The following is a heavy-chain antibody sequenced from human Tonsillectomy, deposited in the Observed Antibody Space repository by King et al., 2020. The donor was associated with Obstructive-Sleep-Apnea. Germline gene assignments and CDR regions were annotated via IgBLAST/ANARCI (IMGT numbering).Heavy chain of an antibody. J-gene: IGHJ4*02. CDR1: GFTFSSYA. CDR3: ATLGGSSWNYFDY. CDR2: ISGNGVST. V-gene: IGHV3-23*04. D-gene: IGHD6-13*01. Sequence: VQLVESGGGLVQPGGSLRLSCAASGFTFSSYAMSWVRQAPGKGLEWVSAISGNGVSTYYADSVKGRFTISRDNSKNTLYLQMNSLRAEDTAIYYCATLGGSSWNYFDYWGQGTLVTVSS.